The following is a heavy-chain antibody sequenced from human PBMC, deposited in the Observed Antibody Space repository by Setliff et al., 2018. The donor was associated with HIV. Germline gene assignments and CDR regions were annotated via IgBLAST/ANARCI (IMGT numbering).Heavy chain of an antibody. V-gene: IGHV4-31*03. CDR1: GASIRSSDYY. D-gene: IGHD5-18*01. CDR3: ARDRNSPDYYYYYMDV. Sequence: PSETLSLTCTVSGASIRSSDYYWTWVRQHPGKGLEWTGYIYYSGSTYYNPSLKSRVTISLDMSENQFSLKLSSVTAADTAVYYCARDRNSPDYYYYYMDVWGKGTTVTVSS. J-gene: IGHJ6*03. CDR2: IYYSGST.